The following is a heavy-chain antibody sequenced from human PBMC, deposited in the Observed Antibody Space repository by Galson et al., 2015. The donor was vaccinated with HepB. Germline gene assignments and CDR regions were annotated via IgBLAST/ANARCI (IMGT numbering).Heavy chain of an antibody. CDR1: GFTFSSYS. Sequence: SLRLSCAASGFTFSSYSMNWVRQAPGKGLEWVLSISSSSSYIYYADSVKGRFTISRDNAKNSLYLQMNSLRAEDTAVYYCARDLFYGGTIGCAFDIWGQGTMVTVSS. CDR2: ISSSSSYI. D-gene: IGHD4-23*01. CDR3: ARDLFYGGTIGCAFDI. J-gene: IGHJ3*02. V-gene: IGHV3-21*01.